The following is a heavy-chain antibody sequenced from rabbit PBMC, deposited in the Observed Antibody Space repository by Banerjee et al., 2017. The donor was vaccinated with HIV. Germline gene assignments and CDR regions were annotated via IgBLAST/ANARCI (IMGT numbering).Heavy chain of an antibody. CDR1: GFSFSSSYY. J-gene: IGHJ6*01. V-gene: IGHV1S40*01. Sequence: QSLEESGGDLVKPGASLTLTCTASGFSFSSSYYMCWVRQAPGKGLEWIGYINTGSHSTSYASWAKGRFTISKSSSTTVTLQMTSLTAADTATYFCAREGDLWGQGTLVTVS. CDR3: AREGDL. CDR2: INTGSHST.